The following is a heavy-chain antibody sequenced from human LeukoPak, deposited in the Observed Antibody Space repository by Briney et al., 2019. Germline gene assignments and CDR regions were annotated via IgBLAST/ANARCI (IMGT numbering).Heavy chain of an antibody. Sequence: PGGSLRLSCAASGFTFSSYWMTGVRQAPGKGLEGVSVTYSGGSTYYADSVKGRFNISRDTSKYTLYLQMNSLRVEDTVLYYCARVQGGWGIDYWGQGTLVTVSS. V-gene: IGHV3-66*01. J-gene: IGHJ4*02. CDR1: GFTFSSYW. CDR2: TYSGGST. CDR3: ARVQGGWGIDY. D-gene: IGHD6-19*01.